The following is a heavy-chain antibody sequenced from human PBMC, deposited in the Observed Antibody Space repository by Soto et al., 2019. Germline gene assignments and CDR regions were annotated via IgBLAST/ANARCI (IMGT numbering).Heavy chain of an antibody. CDR3: TVGYCSGGSCYADVY. D-gene: IGHD2-15*01. J-gene: IGHJ4*02. V-gene: IGHV3-15*07. CDR2: IKSKTDGGTT. Sequence: EVQLVESGGGLVKPGGSLRLSCAASGFTFSNAWMNWVRQAPGKGLEWVGRIKSKTDGGTTDYAAPVKGRFTISRDDSKNTLYLQMNSLKTEDTAVYYCTVGYCSGGSCYADVYWGQGTLVTVSS. CDR1: GFTFSNAW.